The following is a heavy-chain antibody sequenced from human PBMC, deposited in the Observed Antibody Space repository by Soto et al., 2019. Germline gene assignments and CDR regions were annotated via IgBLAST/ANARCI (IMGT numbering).Heavy chain of an antibody. D-gene: IGHD3-16*01. Sequence: SETLSLTCTVSGGSVSSGSYYWSWIRQPPGKGLEWIEYIYYSGSTNYNPSLKSRVTISVDTSKNQFSLKLSSVTAADTAVYYCARDQGYVDFDYWGQGTLVTVSS. V-gene: IGHV4-61*01. CDR1: GGSVSSGSYY. CDR2: IYYSGST. J-gene: IGHJ4*02. CDR3: ARDQGYVDFDY.